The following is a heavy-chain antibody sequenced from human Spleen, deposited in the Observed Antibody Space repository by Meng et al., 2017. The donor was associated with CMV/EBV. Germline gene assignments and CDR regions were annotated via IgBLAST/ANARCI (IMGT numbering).Heavy chain of an antibody. CDR3: ARVGSRGYGFYLDS. CDR1: GGSISDHY. D-gene: IGHD5-18*01. CDR2: IYYSGST. V-gene: IGHV4-59*11. Sequence: GSLRLSCTVSGGSISDHYWSWIRQPPGKGLEWIGYIYYSGSTNYNPSLESRVTISVDTSKKQFSLNLISVTAADTAVYYCARVGSRGYGFYLDSWGQGTLVTVSS. J-gene: IGHJ4*02.